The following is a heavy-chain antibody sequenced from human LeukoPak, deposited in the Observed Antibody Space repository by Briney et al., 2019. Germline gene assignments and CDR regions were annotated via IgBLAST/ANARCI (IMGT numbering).Heavy chain of an antibody. Sequence: GGSLRLSCAASGFTFSSYAMHWVRQAPGKGLEWVAVISYDGSNKYYADSVKGRFTISRDNSKNTLYLQMNSLRAGDTAVYYCARERPVLRFLEWPPLDVWGQGTTVTVSS. D-gene: IGHD3-3*01. CDR3: ARERPVLRFLEWPPLDV. V-gene: IGHV3-30-3*01. CDR1: GFTFSSYA. J-gene: IGHJ6*02. CDR2: ISYDGSNK.